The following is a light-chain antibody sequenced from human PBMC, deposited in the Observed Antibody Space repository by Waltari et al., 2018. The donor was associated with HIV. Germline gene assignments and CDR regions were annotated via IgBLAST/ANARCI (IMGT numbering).Light chain of an antibody. J-gene: IGKJ1*01. V-gene: IGKV1-13*02. Sequence: AIQLTQSPSSLSASVGDRVTITCRASQGISSALAWYQQKPGEVPKLLMSDASTLESGVPSRFSGSGSGTDFTLTISSLQPEDFATYYCQGFKSYTWTFGQGTKVEIK. CDR2: DAS. CDR1: QGISSA. CDR3: QGFKSYTWT.